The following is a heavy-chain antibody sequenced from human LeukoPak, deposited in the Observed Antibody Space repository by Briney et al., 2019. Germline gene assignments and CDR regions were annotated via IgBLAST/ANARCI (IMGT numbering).Heavy chain of an antibody. CDR3: ARVLGSGYSDY. CDR2: VYYNGNT. Sequence: SETLSLTCTVSGGSITNYYWSWIRQPPGKGLEWIGYVYYNGNTNYNPSLKSRVTISVDTSKNQFSLKLSSVTAADTAVYYCARVLGSGYSDYWGQGTLVTVSS. CDR1: GGSITNYY. D-gene: IGHD2-15*01. V-gene: IGHV4-59*01. J-gene: IGHJ4*02.